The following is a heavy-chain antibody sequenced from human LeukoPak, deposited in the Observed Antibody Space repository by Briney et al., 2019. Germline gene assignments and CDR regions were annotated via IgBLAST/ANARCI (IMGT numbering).Heavy chain of an antibody. V-gene: IGHV4-34*01. CDR1: GGSISSYY. CDR2: INHSGST. J-gene: IGHJ5*02. CDR3: ARALWGDIVVIPAAKFDP. Sequence: SETLSLTCTVSGGSISSYYWSWIRQPPGKGLEWIGEINHSGSTNYNPSLKSRVTISVDTSKNQFSLKLSSVTAADTAVYYCARALWGDIVVIPAAKFDPWGQGTLVTVSS. D-gene: IGHD2-2*01.